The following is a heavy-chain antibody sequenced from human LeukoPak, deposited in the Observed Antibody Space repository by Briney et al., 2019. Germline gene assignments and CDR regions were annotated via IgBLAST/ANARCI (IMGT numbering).Heavy chain of an antibody. V-gene: IGHV4-34*01. Sequence: SETLSLTCAVCGGSFSGYYWSLIRQPPGKGLEWIGEINHSGSTNYNPSLKSRVTISVDTSKNQFSLKLSSVTAADTAVYYCARGRPGYCSGGSCYAGDDYWGQGTLVTVSS. CDR3: ARGRPGYCSGGSCYAGDDY. J-gene: IGHJ4*02. CDR2: INHSGST. D-gene: IGHD2-15*01. CDR1: GGSFSGYY.